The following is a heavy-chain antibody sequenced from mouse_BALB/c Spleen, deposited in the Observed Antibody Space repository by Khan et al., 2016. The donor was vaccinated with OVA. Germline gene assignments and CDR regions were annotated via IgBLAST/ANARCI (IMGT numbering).Heavy chain of an antibody. D-gene: IGHD2-14*01. CDR2: VNPNNGDT. CDR3: ARGYKFFAH. V-gene: IGHV1-26*01. CDR1: GYSFTVYY. J-gene: IGHJ3*01. Sequence: EVQVVESGPDLVKPGASVKISCKASGYSFTVYYSNWVKQSHGKGPEWIGRVNPNNGDTNYNQKFKDKAILTAAKSSTTAYMALRSLTSEDSAVFYCARGYKFFAHWGQGTLVTVSA.